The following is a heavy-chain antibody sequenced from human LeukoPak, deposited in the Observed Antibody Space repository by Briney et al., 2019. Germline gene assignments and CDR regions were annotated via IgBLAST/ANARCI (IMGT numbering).Heavy chain of an antibody. D-gene: IGHD3-3*01. CDR2: ISAYNGNT. Sequence: ASVKVSCKASGYTFTGYYMHWVRQAPGQGLEWMGWISAYNGNTNYAQKLQGRVTMTTDTSTSTAYMELRSLRSDDTAVYYCARDRGLHYDFGGWFMDYWGQGTLVTVSS. V-gene: IGHV1-18*04. CDR1: GYTFTGYY. CDR3: ARDRGLHYDFGGWFMDY. J-gene: IGHJ4*02.